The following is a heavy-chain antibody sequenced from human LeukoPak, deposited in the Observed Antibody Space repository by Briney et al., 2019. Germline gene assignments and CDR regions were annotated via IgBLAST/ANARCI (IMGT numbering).Heavy chain of an antibody. Sequence: GASVKVSCKASGYTFTSYYMHCVRQAPGQGLEWMGIINPSGGSTSYAQKFQGRVAMTRDMSTSTVYMELSSLRSEDTAVYYCARDGCSSTSCYTILNWFDPWGQGTLVTVSS. CDR2: INPSGGST. CDR1: GYTFTSYY. J-gene: IGHJ5*02. V-gene: IGHV1-46*01. CDR3: ARDGCSSTSCYTILNWFDP. D-gene: IGHD2-2*01.